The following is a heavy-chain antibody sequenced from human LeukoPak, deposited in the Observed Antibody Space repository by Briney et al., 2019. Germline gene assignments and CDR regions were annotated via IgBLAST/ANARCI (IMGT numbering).Heavy chain of an antibody. D-gene: IGHD2-15*01. V-gene: IGHV1-2*06. CDR1: GYTFTGYY. CDR3: ARPVGYCSGGSCTDVNWFDP. J-gene: IGHJ5*02. Sequence: ASVKVSCKASGYTFTGYYTHWVRQAPGQGLEWMGRINPNSGGTNYAQKFQGRVTMTRDTSISTAYMELSRLRSDDTAVYYCARPVGYCSGGSCTDVNWFDPWGQGTLATVSS. CDR2: INPNSGGT.